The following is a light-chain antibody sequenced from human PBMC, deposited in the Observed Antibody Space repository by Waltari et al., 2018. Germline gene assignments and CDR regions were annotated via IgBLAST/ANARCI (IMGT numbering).Light chain of an antibody. Sequence: QSTLTQPASVSGSLGQSITISSIGTSGDVGNYNLVPWYQQHPGKAPKFMIYGVNKRPSGVSNRFSGSKSGNTASLTISGLQGEDEAIYFCSSYAAYNTVIFGGGTKVTVL. CDR2: GVN. V-gene: IGLV2-23*02. CDR3: SSYAAYNTVI. CDR1: SGDVGNYNL. J-gene: IGLJ2*01.